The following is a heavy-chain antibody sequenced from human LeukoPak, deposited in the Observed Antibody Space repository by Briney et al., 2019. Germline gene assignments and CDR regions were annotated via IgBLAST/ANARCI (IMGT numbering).Heavy chain of an antibody. Sequence: IYSGGGTYYADSVKGRFTISRHNSKNTLYLQMSSLRAEDTAVYYCASQGSNYYGSGTLAYWGQGTLVTVSS. D-gene: IGHD3-10*01. CDR2: IYSGGGT. CDR3: ASQGSNYYGSGTLAY. V-gene: IGHV3-53*04. J-gene: IGHJ4*02.